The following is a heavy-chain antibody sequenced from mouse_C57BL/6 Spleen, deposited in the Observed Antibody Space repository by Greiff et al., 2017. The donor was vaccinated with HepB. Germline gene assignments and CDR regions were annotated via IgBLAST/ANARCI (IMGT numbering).Heavy chain of an antibody. D-gene: IGHD2-4*01. J-gene: IGHJ3*01. V-gene: IGHV1-76*01. CDR3: AKTGDYDDGFAY. CDR1: GYTFTDYY. Sequence: VKLQESGAELVRPGASVKLSCKASGYTFTDYYINWVKQRPGQGLEWIARIYPGSGNTYYNEKFKGKATLTAEKSSSTAYMQLSSLTSEDSAVYFCAKTGDYDDGFAYWGQGTLVTVSA. CDR2: IYPGSGNT.